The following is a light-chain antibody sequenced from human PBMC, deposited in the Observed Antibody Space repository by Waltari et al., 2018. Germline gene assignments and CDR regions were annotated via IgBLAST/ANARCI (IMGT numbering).Light chain of an antibody. Sequence: ETLLTQSPATLSVSPGNRATLSCRASQRVGSNLAWYQQRPGQPPRLLIYGASTRAIGVPDRFSGSGSETQLTLTISSLQSEDFGIYYCQQYNDWPHTFGPGTKVDIK. CDR3: QQYNDWPHT. J-gene: IGKJ3*01. CDR1: QRVGSN. V-gene: IGKV3-15*01. CDR2: GAS.